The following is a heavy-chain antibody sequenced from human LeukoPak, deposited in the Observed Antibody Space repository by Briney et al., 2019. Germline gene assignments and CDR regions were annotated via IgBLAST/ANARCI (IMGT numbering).Heavy chain of an antibody. CDR2: IWYDGSNK. V-gene: IGHV3-33*06. CDR3: AKDARSSTSCYAN. Sequence: GGSLRLSXAASGFTFGSYGMHWVRQSPGKGLEWVAVIWYDGSNKYYADSVKGRFTTSRDNSKNTLYLQMNSLRAEDTAVYYCAKDARSSTSCYANWGQGTLVTVSS. CDR1: GFTFGSYG. D-gene: IGHD2-2*01. J-gene: IGHJ4*02.